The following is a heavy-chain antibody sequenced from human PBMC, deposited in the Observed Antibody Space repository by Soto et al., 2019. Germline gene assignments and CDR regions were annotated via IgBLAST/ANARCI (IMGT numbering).Heavy chain of an antibody. J-gene: IGHJ3*02. CDR1: GFTFSSYA. Sequence: GGSVRLSCAASGFTFSSYAVHWFRQAPGKGREWVAVISYDGSNKYYADSVKGRFTISRDNSKNTLYLQVNSLRAEDTAVYYCASDSGDIVVVPAANDAFDIWGQGTMVTV. CDR2: ISYDGSNK. V-gene: IGHV3-30-3*01. CDR3: ASDSGDIVVVPAANDAFDI. D-gene: IGHD2-2*01.